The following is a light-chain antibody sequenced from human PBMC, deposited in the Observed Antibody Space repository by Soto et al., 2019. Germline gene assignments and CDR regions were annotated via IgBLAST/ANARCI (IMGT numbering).Light chain of an antibody. Sequence: LVMTQSPATLTVSPGERSTLSGRASTSVSRNLAWYQQKPGQAPRLLIYGASTRATDTATRISGSGSGTEFTLTIGSLQSEDFAVYYCQQDNKWPLTFGGGTKVEI. CDR2: GAS. J-gene: IGKJ4*01. V-gene: IGKV3-15*01. CDR3: QQDNKWPLT. CDR1: TSVSRN.